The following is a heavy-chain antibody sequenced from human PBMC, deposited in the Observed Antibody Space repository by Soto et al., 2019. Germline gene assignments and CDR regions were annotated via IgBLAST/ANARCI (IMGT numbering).Heavy chain of an antibody. CDR1: GFTFSSYA. CDR2: ISGSGGST. CDR3: AKDRGGRGYDFWSGYGAFDY. V-gene: IGHV3-23*01. D-gene: IGHD3-3*01. J-gene: IGHJ4*02. Sequence: EVQLLESGGGLVQPGGSLRLSCAASGFTFSSYAMSWVRQAPGKGLEWVSAISGSGGSTYYADSVKGRFTISRDNSKNTLYLQMNSLRVEDTAVYYCAKDRGGRGYDFWSGYGAFDYWGQGTLVTVSS.